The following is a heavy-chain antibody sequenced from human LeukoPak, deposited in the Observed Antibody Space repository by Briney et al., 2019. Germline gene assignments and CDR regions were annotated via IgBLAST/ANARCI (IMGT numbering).Heavy chain of an antibody. Sequence: GGSLRLSCTASGFTFASHSMTWVRQAPGKGLERVSAITTSGDNTYYAESVRGRFTISRDNSKNTLSLQMNSLRVEDTAVYYCARDLPGLVWFGNWGQGSLVTVSS. V-gene: IGHV3-23*01. CDR1: GFTFASHS. CDR2: ITTSGDNT. J-gene: IGHJ4*02. CDR3: ARDLPGLVWFGN. D-gene: IGHD3-10*01.